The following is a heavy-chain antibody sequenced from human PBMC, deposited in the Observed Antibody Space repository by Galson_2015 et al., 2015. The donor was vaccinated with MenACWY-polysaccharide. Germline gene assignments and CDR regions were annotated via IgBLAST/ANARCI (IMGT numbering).Heavy chain of an antibody. CDR3: ASQMAISGIDV. V-gene: IGHV1-2*02. J-gene: IGHJ6*02. Sequence: SVKVSCKASGYTFTDYYIHWVRQAPGQGLEWMGWINPNSGGTNYAQKLQVRVTMTRDTSISTAYMELSRLRSEDTAVYYCASQMAISGIDVWVQGTTLAVSS. CDR1: GYTFTDYY. CDR2: INPNSGGT. D-gene: IGHD5-24*01.